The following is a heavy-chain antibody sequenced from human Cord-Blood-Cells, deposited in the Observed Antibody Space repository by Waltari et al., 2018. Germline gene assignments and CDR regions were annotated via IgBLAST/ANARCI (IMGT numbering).Heavy chain of an antibody. CDR3: ASGGYDNWGLNY. J-gene: IGHJ4*02. CDR1: GFPFSSYS. D-gene: IGHD7-27*01. Sequence: EVQLVESGGGLVKPGGSLRLSCAASGFPFSSYSMNWVRQAPGKGLEWVSSISSSSSYIYYADSVKGRFTISRDNAKNSLYLQMNSLRAEDTAVYYCASGGYDNWGLNYWGQGTLVTVSS. V-gene: IGHV3-21*01. CDR2: ISSSSSYI.